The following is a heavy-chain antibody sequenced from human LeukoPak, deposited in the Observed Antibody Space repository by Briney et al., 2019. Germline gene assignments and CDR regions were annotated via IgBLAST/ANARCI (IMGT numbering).Heavy chain of an antibody. CDR1: GYTFTDYY. CDR3: ARVRIGQQLDKYYYYAMDV. CDR2: INPNSGGT. V-gene: IGHV1-2*02. D-gene: IGHD6-13*01. Sequence: ASVKVSCKASGYTFTDYYMHWVRQAPGQGLDGMGWINPNSGGTNYAQKFQGRVTMTTDTSISTAYMEVSRLRSDDTAVYYCARVRIGQQLDKYYYYAMDVWGQGTTVTVSS. J-gene: IGHJ6*02.